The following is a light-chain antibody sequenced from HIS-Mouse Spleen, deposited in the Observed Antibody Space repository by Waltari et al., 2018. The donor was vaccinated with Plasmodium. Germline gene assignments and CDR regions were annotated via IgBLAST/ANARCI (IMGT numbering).Light chain of an antibody. V-gene: IGLV3-10*01. Sequence: SYELTQPPSVSVSPGQTARITCSGDALPKKYAYWYQQKSGQHPVLVIYEDSKRPSGIPERVSGSSSGTMATLTISGAQVEDEADYYCYSTDSSGNHRVFGGGTKLTVL. J-gene: IGLJ3*02. CDR1: ALPKKY. CDR2: EDS. CDR3: YSTDSSGNHRV.